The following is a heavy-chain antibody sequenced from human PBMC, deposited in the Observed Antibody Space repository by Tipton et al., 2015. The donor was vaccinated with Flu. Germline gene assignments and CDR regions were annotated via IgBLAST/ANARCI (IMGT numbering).Heavy chain of an antibody. CDR1: GESISDYY. CDR2: IYYTGST. Sequence: TLSLTCTVSGESISDYYWSWIRQSPGKGLEYIGDIYYTGSTTYNPSLKSRVTISVDTSKSQLSLNLYSMTAADTAVYYCARVPRGGFDPWGQGALVTVSS. J-gene: IGHJ5*02. V-gene: IGHV4-59*01. CDR3: ARVPRGGFDP.